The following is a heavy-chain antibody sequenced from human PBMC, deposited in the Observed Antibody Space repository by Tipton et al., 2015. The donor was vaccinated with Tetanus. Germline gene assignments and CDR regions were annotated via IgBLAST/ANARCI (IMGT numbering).Heavy chain of an antibody. J-gene: IGHJ4*02. Sequence: SLRLSCAASGIGVSRKYMTWGRQAPGKGLEWVSLTYGAGSTYYADSVKGRFTISRDNSKNTLYLQISNLRAEDTAVYYCARDYPDFDYWGQGTLVTVSS. CDR1: GIGVSRKY. CDR3: ARDYPDFDY. V-gene: IGHV3-53*01. CDR2: TYGAGST. D-gene: IGHD3-16*02.